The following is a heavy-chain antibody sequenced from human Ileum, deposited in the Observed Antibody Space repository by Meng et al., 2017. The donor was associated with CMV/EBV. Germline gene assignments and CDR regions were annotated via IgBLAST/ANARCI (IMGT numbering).Heavy chain of an antibody. CDR1: GGSISGYY. CDR3: ARGSSSWAFDY. J-gene: IGHJ4*02. Sequence: QVLLQESGPGLVKPSETLSLTCAVSGGSISGYYWSWIRQPATKGLEWIGRVYSSGSTDYNPSLQSRVTMSVDTSKNQFSLKLSSVTAADTAVYYCARGSSSWAFDYWGQGTLVTVSS. D-gene: IGHD2-2*01. CDR2: VYSSGST. V-gene: IGHV4-4*07.